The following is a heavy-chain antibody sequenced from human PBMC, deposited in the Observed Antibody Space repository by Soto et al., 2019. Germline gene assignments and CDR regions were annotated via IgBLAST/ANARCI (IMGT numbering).Heavy chain of an antibody. D-gene: IGHD6-19*01. CDR3: AKGVGGAVAGTGY. CDR1: GFTFSSYA. J-gene: IGHJ4*02. V-gene: IGHV3-23*01. CDR2: ISGSGGST. Sequence: EVQLLESGGGLVQPGGSLRLSCAASGFTFSSYAMSWVRQAPGKGLEWVSAISGSGGSTYYADSVKGRFTISRDNSKNTLNLQMNSLRAEDTAVYYCAKGVGGAVAGTGYWGQGTLVTVSS.